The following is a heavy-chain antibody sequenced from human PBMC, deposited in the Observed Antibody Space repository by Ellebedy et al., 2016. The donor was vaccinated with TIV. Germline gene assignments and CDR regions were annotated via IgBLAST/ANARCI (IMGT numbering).Heavy chain of an antibody. J-gene: IGHJ6*02. D-gene: IGHD5-24*01. V-gene: IGHV4-34*01. CDR3: ARIRDEPGGVYYYYYYGMDV. CDR2: INHSGST. CDR1: GESFSGYY. Sequence: SETLSLXCAVYGESFSGYYWTWIRQPPGKGLEWIGDINHSGSTNYNPSLKSRVTISIDTSKNQFSLKLSSVTAADTAVYYCARIRDEPGGVYYYYYYGMDVWGQGTTVTVSS.